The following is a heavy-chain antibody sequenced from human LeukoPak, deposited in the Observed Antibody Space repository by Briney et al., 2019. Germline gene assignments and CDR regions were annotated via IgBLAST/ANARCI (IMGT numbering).Heavy chain of an antibody. D-gene: IGHD2-8*01. V-gene: IGHV1-69*01. CDR3: ARDHYWLEYCTDGVCRDTFDI. J-gene: IGHJ3*02. Sequence: SVKVSCKASGGTFSSYAISWVRQAPGQGLEWMGGIIPIFGTANYAQKFLGRVTITADESTSTAYMELSSLRSEDTAVYYCARDHYWLEYCTDGVCRDTFDIWGQGTMVTVSS. CDR1: GGTFSSYA. CDR2: IIPIFGTA.